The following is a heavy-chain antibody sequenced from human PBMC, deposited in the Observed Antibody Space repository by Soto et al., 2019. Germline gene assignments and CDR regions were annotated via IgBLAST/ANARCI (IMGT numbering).Heavy chain of an antibody. Sequence: EVQLVESGGGMVQPGESLRLSCAASGFTVSSHYMNWVRQAPGKGLEWVSLINTGGNTHYADSVEGRFTIFRDNSKNTLFLQMNSLRADDTAVYYCARSSGDYIESREFDYWGRGTLVTVSS. V-gene: IGHV3-66*01. J-gene: IGHJ4*02. D-gene: IGHD7-27*01. CDR1: GFTVSSHY. CDR2: INTGGNT. CDR3: ARSSGDYIESREFDY.